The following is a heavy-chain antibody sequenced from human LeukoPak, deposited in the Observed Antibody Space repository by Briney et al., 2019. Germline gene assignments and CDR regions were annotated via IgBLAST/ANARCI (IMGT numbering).Heavy chain of an antibody. J-gene: IGHJ4*02. Sequence: GGSLRLSCAASGFTFSNYAMNWVRQAPGKGLEWVSVISTSGGTTDYADSVKGRFSISRDNSKNTLYLQMNSLRAEDTAIYYCAKNPGAMVTSLDYWGQGTLVTVSS. CDR1: GFTFSNYA. CDR2: ISTSGGTT. D-gene: IGHD5-18*01. CDR3: AKNPGAMVTSLDY. V-gene: IGHV3-23*01.